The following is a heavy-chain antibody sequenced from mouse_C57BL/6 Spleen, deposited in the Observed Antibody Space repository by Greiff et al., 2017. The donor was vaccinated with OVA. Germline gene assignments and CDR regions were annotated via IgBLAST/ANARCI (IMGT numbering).Heavy chain of an antibody. V-gene: IGHV1-61*01. J-gene: IGHJ2*01. CDR2: IYPSDSET. CDR3: ARALYDCDDGDY. Sequence: QVQLQQPGAELVRPGSSVKLSCKASGYTFTSYWMDWVKQRPGQGLEWIGNIYPSDSETHYNQKFKDKATLTVDKSSSTAYMQLSSLTSEDSAVYYCARALYDCDDGDYWGQGTTLTVSS. D-gene: IGHD2-4*01. CDR1: GYTFTSYW.